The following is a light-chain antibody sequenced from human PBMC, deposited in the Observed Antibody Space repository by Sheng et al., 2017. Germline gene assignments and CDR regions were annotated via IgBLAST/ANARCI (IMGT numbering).Light chain of an antibody. CDR2: GAS. J-gene: IGKJ3*01. CDR1: QNINNN. CDR3: QIRGNWL. V-gene: IGKV3-15*01. Sequence: EIVMTQSPATLSVSPGEGATLSCRASQNINNNLAWYQQKPGQAPRLLIFGASSRGTGIPARFSGSGSGTEFTLTISSLQSEDFAVYYCQIRGNWLFGPGTKVEIK.